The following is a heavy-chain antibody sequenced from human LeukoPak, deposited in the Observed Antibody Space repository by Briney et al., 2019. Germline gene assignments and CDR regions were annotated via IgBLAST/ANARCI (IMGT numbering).Heavy chain of an antibody. Sequence: GGSLRLSCAASGFTFSSYSMNWVRQAPGKGLEWVSSISSSSTYIYYADSVKGRFTISRDNAKNALYLQMNSLRVEDTAVYYCANFEPGYTSSWYAEFWGQGTLVTVSS. CDR2: ISSSSTYI. CDR3: ANFEPGYTSSWYAEF. V-gene: IGHV3-21*04. J-gene: IGHJ4*02. CDR1: GFTFSSYS. D-gene: IGHD6-13*01.